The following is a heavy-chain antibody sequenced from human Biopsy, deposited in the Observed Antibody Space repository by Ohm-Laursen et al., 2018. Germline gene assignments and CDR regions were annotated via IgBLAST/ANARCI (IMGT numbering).Heavy chain of an antibody. D-gene: IGHD5-18*01. J-gene: IGHJ4*02. CDR1: GFSLRTSGIR. CDR2: IGWDDDE. CDR3: ARSRVYSFGALEY. Sequence: PTQTLTLTVTFSGFSLRTSGIRMSWVRQPPGKALEWLARIGWDDDEFYSTSLKARLTVSKDTSKNQVVLTLTNMDPVDTATYYCARSRVYSFGALEYWGQGILVTVSS. V-gene: IGHV2-70*04.